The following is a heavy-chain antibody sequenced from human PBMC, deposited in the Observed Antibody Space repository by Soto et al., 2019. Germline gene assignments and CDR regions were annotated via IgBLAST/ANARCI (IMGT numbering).Heavy chain of an antibody. CDR3: ARGRGNCVVTTCYLPFDS. Sequence: EVQLVETGGGLIQPGGSLILSCAASGFNVSSKYMSWLRQAPGKGLEWVSIIYSDGNTYYADSVRGRFTISRDNSKNTLNLQMNSLRAGDTAVYFCARGRGNCVVTTCYLPFDSWGQGTLVTVSS. CDR1: GFNVSSKY. CDR2: IYSDGNT. D-gene: IGHD2-2*01. V-gene: IGHV3-53*02. J-gene: IGHJ4*02.